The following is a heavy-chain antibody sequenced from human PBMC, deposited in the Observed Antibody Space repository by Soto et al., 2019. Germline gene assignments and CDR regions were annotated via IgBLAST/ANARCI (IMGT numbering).Heavy chain of an antibody. V-gene: IGHV3-30-3*01. D-gene: IGHD2-2*01. Sequence: QVQLVESGGGVVQPGGSLRLSCAASGFTFSSNTMHWVRQGPGKGLEWVALISYDGSNKYYADSVKGRFTISRDNSKNALNLQMNSLRAEDTAVYFCASRIVVLIDKAFDIGGQGTMVTVSS. CDR1: GFTFSSNT. CDR2: ISYDGSNK. CDR3: ASRIVVLIDKAFDI. J-gene: IGHJ3*02.